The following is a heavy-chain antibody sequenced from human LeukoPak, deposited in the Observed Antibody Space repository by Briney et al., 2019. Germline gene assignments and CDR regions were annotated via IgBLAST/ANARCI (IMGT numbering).Heavy chain of an antibody. V-gene: IGHV1-18*01. CDR1: GHTFISYG. CDR3: ARVYPDAFDI. D-gene: IGHD2-2*01. Sequence: GASVKVSCKASGHTFISYGISWVRQGPGQGLEWMGWISAYNGNTNSAQKFQGRVTMTTDTSTSTAYMELRSLRSDDTAVYYCARVYPDAFDIWGQGTMVTVSS. CDR2: ISAYNGNT. J-gene: IGHJ3*02.